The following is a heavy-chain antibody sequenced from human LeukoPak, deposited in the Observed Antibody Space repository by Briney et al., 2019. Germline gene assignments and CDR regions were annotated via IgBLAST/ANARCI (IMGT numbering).Heavy chain of an antibody. CDR1: GGSVSSGSYY. CDR2: IYYSGST. J-gene: IGHJ5*02. Sequence: SETLSLTCTVSGGSVSSGSYYWTWIRQPPGKGLEWIGYIYYSGSTNYNPSLRSRVTISIDTSKNQFSLMLSSVTAADTAIYYCARRSWYNWFDPWGQGTLVTVSS. CDR3: ARRSWYNWFDP. D-gene: IGHD6-13*01. V-gene: IGHV4-61*01.